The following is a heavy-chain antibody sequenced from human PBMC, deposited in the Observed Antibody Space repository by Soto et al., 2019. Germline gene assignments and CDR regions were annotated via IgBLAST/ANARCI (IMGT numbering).Heavy chain of an antibody. CDR3: ARDWFTGTGIAVAGTYFPH. CDR1: GYTFTSYG. V-gene: IGHV1-18*01. D-gene: IGHD6-19*01. CDR2: ISAYNGNT. J-gene: IGHJ1*01. Sequence: QVQLVQSGAEVKKPGASVTVSCKASGYTFTSYGISWVRQAPGQGLEWMGWISAYNGNTNYAQKLQGRVTMTTDTSTSTAYMELRSLRSDDTAVYYCARDWFTGTGIAVAGTYFPHWGQGTLVTVSS.